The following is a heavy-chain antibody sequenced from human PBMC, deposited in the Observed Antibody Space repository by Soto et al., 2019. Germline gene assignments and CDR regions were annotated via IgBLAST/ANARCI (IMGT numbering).Heavy chain of an antibody. CDR1: GGSISSSSYY. V-gene: IGHV4-39*01. D-gene: IGHD5-12*01. CDR3: ARVDIEFDY. J-gene: IGHJ4*02. Sequence: PSETLSLTCTVSGGSISSSSYYWGWIRQPPGKGLEWIGSIYYSGSTYYNPSLKSRVTISVDTSKNQFSLKLSSVTAADTAVYYCARVDIEFDYWGQGTLVTVSS. CDR2: IYYSGST.